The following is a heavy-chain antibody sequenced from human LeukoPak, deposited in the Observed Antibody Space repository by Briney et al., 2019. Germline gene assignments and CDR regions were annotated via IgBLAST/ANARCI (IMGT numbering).Heavy chain of an antibody. CDR3: ARDPGYCSGGSCYDHFDY. V-gene: IGHV3-7*01. J-gene: IGHJ4*02. CDR1: GFTFSSYW. CDR2: IKQDGSEK. D-gene: IGHD2-15*01. Sequence: GGSLRLSCAASGFTFSSYWMSWVRQAPGKGLEWVANIKQDGSEKYYVDSVKGRFTISRDNAKNSLYLQMNSLRAEDTAVYYCARDPGYCSGGSCYDHFDYWGQGTLVTVSS.